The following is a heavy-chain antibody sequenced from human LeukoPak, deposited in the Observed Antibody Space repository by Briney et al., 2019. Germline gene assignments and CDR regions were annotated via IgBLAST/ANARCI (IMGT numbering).Heavy chain of an antibody. Sequence: ASVKVSCTASGGTFTSDAICWVRQAPGQGLGWMGGIIPIIGTANYAQKFQGRVTITADESTSTAYMKLSSLRSEDTAVYYCARLYDPPIGYCSSTSCSVPFDYWGQGTLVTVSS. J-gene: IGHJ4*02. V-gene: IGHV1-69*01. CDR2: IIPIIGTA. CDR1: GGTFTSDA. D-gene: IGHD2-2*01. CDR3: ARLYDPPIGYCSSTSCSVPFDY.